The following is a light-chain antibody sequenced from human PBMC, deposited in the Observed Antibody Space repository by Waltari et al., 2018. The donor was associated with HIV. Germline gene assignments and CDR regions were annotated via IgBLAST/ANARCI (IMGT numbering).Light chain of an antibody. CDR1: ALPKQY. CDR2: QDT. Sequence: SYELTQPPSVSVSPGQTARITCSGDALPKQYAYWYQQMPGQAPVLEIYQDTERPSGIPERFSGASSGTTATLTIIGVQAQDEADYHWQSADSNASLWVFGGGTKLTVL. CDR3: QSADSNASLWV. J-gene: IGLJ3*02. V-gene: IGLV3-25*03.